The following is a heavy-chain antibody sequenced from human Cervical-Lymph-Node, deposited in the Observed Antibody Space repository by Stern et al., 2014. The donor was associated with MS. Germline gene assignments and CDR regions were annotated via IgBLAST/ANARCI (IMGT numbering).Heavy chain of an antibody. D-gene: IGHD5-12*01. J-gene: IGHJ4*02. CDR1: GGSISSYY. V-gene: IGHV4-59*01. CDR2: IYYSGST. Sequence: QVQLVESGPGLLKPSETLSLTCPVSGGSISSYYWSWIRQPPGKGLEWIGYIYYSGSTNYNPSLKSRVTISVDTSKNQFSLKLSSVTAADTAVYYCARGGDSGSFDYWGQGTLVTVSS. CDR3: ARGGDSGSFDY.